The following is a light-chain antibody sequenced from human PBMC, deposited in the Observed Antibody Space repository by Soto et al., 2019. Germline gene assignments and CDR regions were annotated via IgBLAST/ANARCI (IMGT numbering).Light chain of an antibody. V-gene: IGLV1-40*01. CDR1: SSSIGAGYD. CDR3: QSYDSSLSGYV. J-gene: IGLJ1*01. CDR2: GNS. Sequence: QSVLTQPPSVSGAPGQRVTISCTGSSSSIGAGYDVHWYQQLPGTAPKLLIYGNSNRPSGVPDRSSGSRSGTSASLAITGLQADDEADYYCQSYDSSLSGYVFGTGTKVTVL.